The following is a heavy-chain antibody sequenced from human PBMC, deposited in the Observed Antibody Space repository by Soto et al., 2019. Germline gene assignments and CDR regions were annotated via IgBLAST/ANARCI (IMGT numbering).Heavy chain of an antibody. D-gene: IGHD6-6*01. V-gene: IGHV3-48*02. J-gene: IGHJ5*02. CDR2: ISSSSSTI. CDR3: ARVIIRAAARPNWFDP. Sequence: EVQLVESGGGLVQPGGSLRLSCAASGFTFSSYSMNWVRQAPGKGLEWVSYISSSSSTIYYADSVKGRFTISRDNAKNSLYLQMNSLRDEDTAVYYCARVIIRAAARPNWFDPWGQGTLVTVSS. CDR1: GFTFSSYS.